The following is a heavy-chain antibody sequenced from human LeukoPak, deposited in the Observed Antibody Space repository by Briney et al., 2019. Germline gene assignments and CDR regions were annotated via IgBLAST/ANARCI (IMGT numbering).Heavy chain of an antibody. CDR3: ARDDCSSISCYHNWFDP. CDR2: IKQDGSEK. V-gene: IGHV3-7*01. D-gene: IGHD2-2*01. J-gene: IGHJ5*02. Sequence: GGSLRLSCAASGFTFSSYWMSWVRQAPGKGLEWVANIKQDGSEKYYVDSVKGRSTISRDNAKNSLYLQMNSLRAEDTAVYYCARDDCSSISCYHNWFDPWGQGTLVTVSS. CDR1: GFTFSSYW.